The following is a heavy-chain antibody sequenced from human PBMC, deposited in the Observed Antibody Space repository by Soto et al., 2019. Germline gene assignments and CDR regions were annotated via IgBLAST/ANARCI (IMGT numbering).Heavy chain of an antibody. Sequence: ASVKVSCKASGYTFTSYGISWVRQAPGQGLEWMGLISAYNGNTNYAQKLQGRVTMTTDTSTSTAYMELRSLRSDDTAVYYCARDLYYYDWTGAWDNWGQGTLVTVSS. J-gene: IGHJ4*02. CDR1: GYTFTSYG. V-gene: IGHV1-18*01. CDR2: ISAYNGNT. CDR3: ARDLYYYDWTGAWDN. D-gene: IGHD3-22*01.